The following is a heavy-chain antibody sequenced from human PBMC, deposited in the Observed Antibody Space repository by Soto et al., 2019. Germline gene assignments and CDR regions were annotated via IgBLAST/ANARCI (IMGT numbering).Heavy chain of an antibody. CDR2: MNPNSGNT. J-gene: IGHJ5*02. Sequence: GASVKVSCKASGYTFTKFDINWVRQATGQGLEWMGWMNPNSGNTGYAQKFQGRVTMTRNTSITTAYMELSTLRSEDTAVYYCVRGDYGDYSHWFDPWGQGTL. D-gene: IGHD4-17*01. CDR1: GYTFTKFD. CDR3: VRGDYGDYSHWFDP. V-gene: IGHV1-8*01.